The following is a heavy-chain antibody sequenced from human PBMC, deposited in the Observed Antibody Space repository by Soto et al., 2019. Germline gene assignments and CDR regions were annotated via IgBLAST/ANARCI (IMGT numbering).Heavy chain of an antibody. Sequence: GGSLRLSCAASGFTFSSYGMHWVRQAPGKGLEWVAVISYDGSNKYYADSVKGRFTISRDNSKNTLYLQMNSLRAEDTAVYYCAKDPNDGDYGEYFDYWGQGTLVTVSS. D-gene: IGHD4-17*01. CDR3: AKDPNDGDYGEYFDY. CDR1: GFTFSSYG. CDR2: ISYDGSNK. V-gene: IGHV3-30*18. J-gene: IGHJ4*02.